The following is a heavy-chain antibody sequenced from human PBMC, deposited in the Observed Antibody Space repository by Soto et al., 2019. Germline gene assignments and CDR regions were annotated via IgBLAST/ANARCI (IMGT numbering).Heavy chain of an antibody. CDR1: GFTFSSYA. J-gene: IGHJ4*02. CDR2: ISYDGSNK. CDR3: AKDGSGSYRPLDY. Sequence: GGSLTLSCAAAGFTFSSYALHWVRQAPGRGLEWVAVISYDGSNKYYADSVKGRFTISRDNSKNTLYLQMNSLRAEDTAVYYCAKDGSGSYRPLDYWGQGP. V-gene: IGHV3-30*18. D-gene: IGHD1-26*01.